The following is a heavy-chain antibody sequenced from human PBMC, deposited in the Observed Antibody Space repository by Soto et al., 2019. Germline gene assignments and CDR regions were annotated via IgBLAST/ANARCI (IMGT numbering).Heavy chain of an antibody. CDR1: GFTFSSYG. CDR3: ARDAGYCSGGSCYEPYFDY. CDR2: IWYDGSNK. D-gene: IGHD2-15*01. J-gene: IGHJ4*02. Sequence: LRLSCAASGFTFSSYGMHWVRQAPGKGLEWVAVIWYDGSNKYYADSVKGRFTISRDNSKNTLYLQMNSLRAEDTAVYYCARDAGYCSGGSCYEPYFDYWGQGTLVTVSS. V-gene: IGHV3-33*01.